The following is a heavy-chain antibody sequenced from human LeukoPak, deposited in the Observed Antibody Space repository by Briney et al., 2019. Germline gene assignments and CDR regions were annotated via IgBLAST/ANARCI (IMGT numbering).Heavy chain of an antibody. V-gene: IGHV3-74*01. D-gene: IGHD3-10*01. Sequence: GGSLRLSCAASGFRFSGYWMHWVRQAPGKGLVWVSLINTEGGRTAYADSVKGRFTISRHNAKNTLYLQMNSLRAEDTAVYYCARDLGHTSGLDYWGQGTLVTVSS. CDR1: GFRFSGYW. CDR2: INTEGGRT. J-gene: IGHJ4*02. CDR3: ARDLGHTSGLDY.